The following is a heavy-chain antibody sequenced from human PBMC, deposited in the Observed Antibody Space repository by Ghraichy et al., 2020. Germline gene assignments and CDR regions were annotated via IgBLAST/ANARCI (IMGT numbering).Heavy chain of an antibody. V-gene: IGHV3-23*01. CDR3: AKDFRDIVVVVALATGFDY. CDR1: GFTFSSYA. J-gene: IGHJ4*02. D-gene: IGHD2-15*01. Sequence: GGSQRLSCAASGFTFSSYAMSWVRQAPGKGLEWVSAISGSGGSTYYADSVKGRFTISRDNSKNTLYLQMNSLRAEDTAVYYCAKDFRDIVVVVALATGFDYWGQGTLVTVSS. CDR2: ISGSGGST.